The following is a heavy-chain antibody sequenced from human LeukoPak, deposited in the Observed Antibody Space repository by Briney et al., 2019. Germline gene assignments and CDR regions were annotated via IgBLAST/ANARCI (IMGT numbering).Heavy chain of an antibody. D-gene: IGHD6-6*01. CDR2: INPNSGGT. V-gene: IGHV1-2*02. CDR3: ARGSEGEYSSSSGAFDI. J-gene: IGHJ3*02. Sequence: ASVKVSCKASGYTFTSYYMHWVRQAPGQGLEWMGWINPNSGGTNYAQKFQGRVTMTRDTSISTAYMELSRLRSDDTAVYYCARGSEGEYSSSSGAFDIWGQGTMVTVSS. CDR1: GYTFTSYY.